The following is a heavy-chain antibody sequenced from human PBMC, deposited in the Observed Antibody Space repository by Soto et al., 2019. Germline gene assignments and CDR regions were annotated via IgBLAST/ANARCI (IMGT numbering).Heavy chain of an antibody. D-gene: IGHD3-3*01. CDR1: GGSISSSSYY. CDR2: IYYSGST. J-gene: IGHJ5*02. V-gene: IGHV4-39*01. CDR3: ARHKYSTIRKTVGKVFDP. Sequence: PSETLSLTCTVSGGSISSSSYYWAWIRQPPGKGLEWIGSIYYSGSTYYNPSLKSRVTISVDTSKNQFSLKLSSVTAADTAVYYCARHKYSTIRKTVGKVFDPWGQGTLVTVSS.